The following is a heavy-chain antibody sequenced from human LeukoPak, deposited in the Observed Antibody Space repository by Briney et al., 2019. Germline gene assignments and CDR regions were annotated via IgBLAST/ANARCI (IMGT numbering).Heavy chain of an antibody. J-gene: IGHJ4*02. D-gene: IGHD5-18*01. CDR3: ARVKGHTAMVYFDY. Sequence: GGSLRLSCSASGFTFSSYWMIWVRQAPGKGLEWVANIKQDGSESYYVESVKGRFTISRDNAKNSVSLQMNSVRAEDTAVYYCARVKGHTAMVYFDYWGQGTLVTVSS. CDR2: IKQDGSES. V-gene: IGHV3-7*01. CDR1: GFTFSSYW.